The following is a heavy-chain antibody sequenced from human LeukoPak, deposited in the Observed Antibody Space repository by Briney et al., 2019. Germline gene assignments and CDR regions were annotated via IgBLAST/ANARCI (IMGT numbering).Heavy chain of an antibody. Sequence: SVEVSCKASGGTFSSYAISWVRQAPGQGLEWMGGIIPIFGTANYAQKFQGRVTITADKSTSTAYMELSSLRSEDTAVYYCARDHRGIAADWFDPWGQGTLVTVSS. D-gene: IGHD6-13*01. CDR3: ARDHRGIAADWFDP. CDR2: IIPIFGTA. V-gene: IGHV1-69*06. J-gene: IGHJ5*02. CDR1: GGTFSSYA.